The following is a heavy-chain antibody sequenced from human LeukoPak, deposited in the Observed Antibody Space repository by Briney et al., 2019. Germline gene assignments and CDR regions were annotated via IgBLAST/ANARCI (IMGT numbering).Heavy chain of an antibody. Sequence: SETLSLTCAVSGGSISSGGYSWSWIRQPPGKGLEWIGYIYHSGSTYYNLSLKSRVTISVDRSKNQFSLKLSSVTAADTAVYYCARENIAAAGYFDYWGQGTLVTVSS. J-gene: IGHJ4*02. CDR3: ARENIAAAGYFDY. V-gene: IGHV4-30-2*01. CDR2: IYHSGST. D-gene: IGHD6-13*01. CDR1: GGSISSGGYS.